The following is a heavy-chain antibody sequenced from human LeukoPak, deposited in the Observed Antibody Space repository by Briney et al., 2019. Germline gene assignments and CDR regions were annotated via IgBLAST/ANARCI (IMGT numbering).Heavy chain of an antibody. CDR2: VSSSGDST. Sequence: GGSLRLSCAASGFTFSNSVMSWVRQAPGKGLEWVSGVSSSGDSTYYADSVKGRFTISRDNSKSTLSLQMNSLRVEDSAVYYCARHSDSPNYPDTDSFDLWGQGTTVTVSS. D-gene: IGHD3-22*01. CDR3: ARHSDSPNYPDTDSFDL. CDR1: GFTFSNSV. J-gene: IGHJ3*01. V-gene: IGHV3-23*01.